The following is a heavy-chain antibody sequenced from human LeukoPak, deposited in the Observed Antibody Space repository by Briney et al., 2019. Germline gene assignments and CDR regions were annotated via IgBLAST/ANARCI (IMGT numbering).Heavy chain of an antibody. CDR3: AKDLRQIFGVRVAFDI. V-gene: IGHV3-30*02. Sequence: EPGGSLRLSCAASGFTFSSYGMHWVRQTPGKGLEWVAFIRYDGSNKYYADSVKGRFTISRDNSKNTLYLQMNGLRAEDTAVYYCAKDLRQIFGVRVAFDIWGQGTMVTVSS. J-gene: IGHJ3*02. CDR1: GFTFSSYG. CDR2: IRYDGSNK. D-gene: IGHD3-3*01.